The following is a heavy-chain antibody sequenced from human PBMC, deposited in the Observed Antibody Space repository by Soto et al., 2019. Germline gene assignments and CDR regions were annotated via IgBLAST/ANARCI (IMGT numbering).Heavy chain of an antibody. J-gene: IGHJ4*02. CDR1: GYTFTSYG. V-gene: IGHV1-18*04. D-gene: IGHD3-22*01. CDR3: ARLGRRGIYYDSSGYYYGY. Sequence: QVQLVQSGAEVKKPGASVKVSCKASGYTFTSYGISWVRQAPGQGLEWMGWISAYNGNTNYAQKLQGRVTMTTDTYTSTAYMELRSLRSDDTAVYYCARLGRRGIYYDSSGYYYGYWGQGTLVTVSS. CDR2: ISAYNGNT.